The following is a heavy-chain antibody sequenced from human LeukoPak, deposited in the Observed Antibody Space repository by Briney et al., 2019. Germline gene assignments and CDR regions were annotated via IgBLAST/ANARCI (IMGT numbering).Heavy chain of an antibody. J-gene: IGHJ6*02. CDR1: GYTFTSYY. CDR3: ARRPTRRAENYYGMDV. Sequence: ASVKVSCKASGYTFTSYYMHWVRQAPGQGLEWMGIINPSGGSTSYAQKFQGRVTITADKSTSTAYMELSSLRSEDTAVYYCARRPTRRAENYYGMDVWGQGTTVTVSS. V-gene: IGHV1-46*01. CDR2: INPSGGST.